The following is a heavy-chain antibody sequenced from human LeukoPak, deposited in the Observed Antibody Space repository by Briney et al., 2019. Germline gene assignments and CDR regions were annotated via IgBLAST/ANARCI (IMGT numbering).Heavy chain of an antibody. J-gene: IGHJ4*02. V-gene: IGHV3-43*01. CDR2: ISWDGGST. D-gene: IGHD7-27*01. CDR3: AKDVGTGDDY. CDR1: GFTFDDYT. Sequence: GGSLRLSCAASGFTFDDYTMHWVRQAPGKGLEWVSLISWDGGSTYYADSVKGRLTISRDNSKNSLYLQMNSLRTEDTALYYCAKDVGTGDDYWGQGTLVTVSS.